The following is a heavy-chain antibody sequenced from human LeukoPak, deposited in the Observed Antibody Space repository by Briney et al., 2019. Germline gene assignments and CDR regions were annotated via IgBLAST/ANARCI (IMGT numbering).Heavy chain of an antibody. CDR2: IFPIFGTS. J-gene: IGHJ5*02. Sequence: ASVKVSCEASGDTLSSHAISWVRQAPGQGLEWMGGIFPIFGTSNYAQRFQGRVTITADESTSTAYMELSSLRSEDTAVYYCARADGYDIWTGYRGWFDPWGQGTLVTVSS. CDR3: ARADGYDIWTGYRGWFDP. V-gene: IGHV1-69*13. CDR1: GDTLSSHA. D-gene: IGHD3-9*01.